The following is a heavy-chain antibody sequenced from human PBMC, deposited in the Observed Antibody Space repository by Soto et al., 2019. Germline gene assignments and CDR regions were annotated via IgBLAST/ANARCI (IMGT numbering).Heavy chain of an antibody. V-gene: IGHV3-48*01. CDR1: GFTFSSYS. D-gene: IGHD2-2*01. Sequence: PGGSLRLSCAASGFTFSSYSMNWVRQAPGKGLEWVSYISSSSSTIYYADSVKGRFTISRDNAKNSLYLQMNSLRAEDTAVYYCARDSAWDIVVVPAAMLPYYYYYGMDVWGQGTTVTVSS. CDR2: ISSSSSTI. J-gene: IGHJ6*02. CDR3: ARDSAWDIVVVPAAMLPYYYYYGMDV.